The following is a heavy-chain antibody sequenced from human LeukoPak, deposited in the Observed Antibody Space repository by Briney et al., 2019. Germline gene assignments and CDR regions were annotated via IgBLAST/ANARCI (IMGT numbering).Heavy chain of an antibody. J-gene: IGHJ3*02. CDR3: ARDGSGSYRVPDAFDI. V-gene: IGHV4-31*03. D-gene: IGHD3-10*01. Sequence: PSQTLSLTCTVSGGSISSGGYYWSWIRQHPGKGLEWIGYIYYSGSTYYNPSLKSRVTISVDTSKNQFSLKLSSVTAADTAVYYCARDGSGSYRVPDAFDIWGQGTMVTVSS. CDR2: IYYSGST. CDR1: GGSISSGGYY.